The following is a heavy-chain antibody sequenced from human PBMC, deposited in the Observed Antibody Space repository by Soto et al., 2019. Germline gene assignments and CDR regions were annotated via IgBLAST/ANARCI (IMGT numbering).Heavy chain of an antibody. J-gene: IGHJ4*01. CDR1: GFTFRNYW. V-gene: IGHV3-74*03. Sequence: GGSLRLSCVASGFTFRNYWMHWVRLAPGKGLEWVSHIYSDDGSGTTYADPVKGRFTISRDNSKNTLYLQLNSLRAEDTAVYYCAITDYEHSVSSELVFHYWGQGTLVTVSS. D-gene: IGHD6-6*01. CDR3: AITDYEHSVSSELVFHY. CDR2: IYSDDGSGT.